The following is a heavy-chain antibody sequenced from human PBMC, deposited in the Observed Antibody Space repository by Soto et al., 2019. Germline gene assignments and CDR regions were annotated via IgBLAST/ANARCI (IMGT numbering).Heavy chain of an antibody. CDR2: IIPILGIA. Sequence: SVKVSCKASGGTFSSYTISWVRQAPGQGLEWMGRIIPILGIANYAQKFQGRVTITADKSTSTAYMELSSLRSEDTAVYYCALWSGYYTWQVEYWGQGTLVTVSS. V-gene: IGHV1-69*02. J-gene: IGHJ4*02. D-gene: IGHD3-3*01. CDR1: GGTFSSYT. CDR3: ALWSGYYTWQVEY.